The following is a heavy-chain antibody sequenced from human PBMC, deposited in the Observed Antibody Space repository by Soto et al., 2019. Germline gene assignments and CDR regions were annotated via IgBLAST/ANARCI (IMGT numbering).Heavy chain of an antibody. Sequence: QVQLQESGPGLVKPSETLSLTCTVSGGSISSXYWXWIRXXPGXGLEWIGYIYYSGSTNYNPSLKSRVTISVDXSKNXFSLXXXXVXXXXXXXXXXXXXXXXXXXXXXREGWFDPWGQGTLVTVSS. CDR3: XXXXXXXXXXXXREGWFDP. CDR1: GGSISSXY. CDR2: IYYSGST. J-gene: IGHJ5*02. V-gene: IGHV4-59*01.